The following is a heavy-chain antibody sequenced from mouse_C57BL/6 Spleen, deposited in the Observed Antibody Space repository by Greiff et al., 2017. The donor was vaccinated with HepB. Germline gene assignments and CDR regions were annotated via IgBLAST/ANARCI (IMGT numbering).Heavy chain of an antibody. CDR3: ARGGITTVVAADY. CDR2: IDPSDSYT. D-gene: IGHD1-1*01. Sequence: QVQLQQSGAELVKPGASVKLSCKASGYTFTSYWMQWVKQRPGQGLEWIGEIDPSDSYTNYNQKFKGKATLTVDTSSSTAYMQLSSLTSEDSAVYYCARGGITTVVAADYWGQGTTLTVSS. J-gene: IGHJ2*01. CDR1: GYTFTSYW. V-gene: IGHV1-50*01.